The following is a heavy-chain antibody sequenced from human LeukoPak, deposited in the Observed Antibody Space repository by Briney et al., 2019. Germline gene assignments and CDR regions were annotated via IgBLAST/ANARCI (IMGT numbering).Heavy chain of an antibody. Sequence: SETLSLTCTVSGGSISSGNYYWGWIRQPPGKGLEWIGYIYYSGSTNYNPSLKSRVTISVDTSKNQFSLKLSSVTAADTAVYHCARHLGYSYGSPLDYWGQGTLVTVSS. CDR2: IYYSGST. CDR3: ARHLGYSYGSPLDY. J-gene: IGHJ4*02. CDR1: GGSISSGNYY. D-gene: IGHD5-18*01. V-gene: IGHV4-61*05.